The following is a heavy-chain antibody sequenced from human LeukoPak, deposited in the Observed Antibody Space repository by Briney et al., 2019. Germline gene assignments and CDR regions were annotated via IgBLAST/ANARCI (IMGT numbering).Heavy chain of an antibody. CDR3: VRAHHPGGWFDP. D-gene: IGHD3-10*01. J-gene: IGHJ5*02. CDR1: GFTFSSYA. Sequence: GGSLRLSCAASGFTFSSYAMHWVRQAPGKGLEWVAVISYDGSNKYYADSVKGRFTISRDNSKNTLFLQMNSLTADDTAVHYCVRAHHPGGWFDPWGQGTLVTVSS. V-gene: IGHV3-30*04. CDR2: ISYDGSNK.